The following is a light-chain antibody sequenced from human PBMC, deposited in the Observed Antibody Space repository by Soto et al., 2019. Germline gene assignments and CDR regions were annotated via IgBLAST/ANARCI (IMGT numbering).Light chain of an antibody. CDR3: QQYYSSPYT. J-gene: IGKJ2*01. V-gene: IGKV4-1*01. Sequence: DIVMTQSPDSLAVSLGERATINCKSSQNILFSSNNNNYLAWYQQKPGQPPKLLIYWASTRESGVPDRFSGSGSETDFTLTISSLQAEDVAVYYCQQYYSSPYTFGQGTKLEIK. CDR2: WAS. CDR1: QNILFSSNNNNY.